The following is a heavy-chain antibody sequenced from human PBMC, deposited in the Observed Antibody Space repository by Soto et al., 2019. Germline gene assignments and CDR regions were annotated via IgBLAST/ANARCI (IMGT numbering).Heavy chain of an antibody. CDR2: IIPIFGTA. Sequence: GASVKVSFKASGGTFSSYAISWLRQAPGQGLEWMGGIIPIFGTANYAQKFQGRVTITADESTSTAYMELSSLRSEDTAVYYCARGRSIGQLVQHYYYYGMDVWGQGTTVTVSS. V-gene: IGHV1-69*13. CDR3: ARGRSIGQLVQHYYYYGMDV. D-gene: IGHD6-6*01. J-gene: IGHJ6*02. CDR1: GGTFSSYA.